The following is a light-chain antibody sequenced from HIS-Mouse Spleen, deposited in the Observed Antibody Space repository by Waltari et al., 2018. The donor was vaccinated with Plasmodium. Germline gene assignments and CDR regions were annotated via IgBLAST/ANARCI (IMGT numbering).Light chain of an antibody. CDR2: DVS. CDR1: SSAFGVSNY. Sequence: QSALTQPRSVSGSPGQSVTISCPGTSSAFGVSNYVSWYHQRPGKAPKLMLYDVSKRPSGVPDRFSGSKSGNTASLTISGLQAEDEADYYCCSYAGSYTWVFGGGTKLTVL. J-gene: IGLJ3*02. V-gene: IGLV2-11*02. CDR3: CSYAGSYTWV.